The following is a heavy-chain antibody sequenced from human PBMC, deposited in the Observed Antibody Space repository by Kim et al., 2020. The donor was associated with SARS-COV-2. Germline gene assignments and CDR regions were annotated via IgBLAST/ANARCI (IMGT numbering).Heavy chain of an antibody. V-gene: IGHV3-9*01. Sequence: ADSGKGRFDSSRDNAKNSLHLQMDSLRSEDTALYYCAKGRLISVAGPLDFWGQGTLVTVSS. J-gene: IGHJ4*02. D-gene: IGHD6-19*01. CDR3: AKGRLISVAGPLDF.